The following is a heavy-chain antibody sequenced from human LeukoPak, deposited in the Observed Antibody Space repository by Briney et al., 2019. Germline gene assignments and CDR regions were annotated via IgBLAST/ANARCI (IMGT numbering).Heavy chain of an antibody. Sequence: PGESLRLSCAASGFTFSSYSMNWVRQPPGKGLEWIGEINHSGSTNYNPSLKSRVTISVDTSKNQFSLKLSSVTAADTAVYYCARGVPPDNTNYYDSSGSFDYWGQGTLVTVSS. V-gene: IGHV4-34*01. CDR1: GFTFSSYS. CDR3: ARGVPPDNTNYYDSSGSFDY. J-gene: IGHJ4*02. CDR2: INHSGST. D-gene: IGHD3-22*01.